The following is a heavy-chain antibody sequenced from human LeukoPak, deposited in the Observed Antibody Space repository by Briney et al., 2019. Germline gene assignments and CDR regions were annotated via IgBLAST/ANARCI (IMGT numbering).Heavy chain of an antibody. V-gene: IGHV3-9*01. D-gene: IGHD6-13*01. CDR1: GFTFDDYA. J-gene: IGHJ4*02. CDR3: VKDMKIKAAGYYFDY. Sequence: GGSLRLSCAASGFTFDDYAMHWVRQAPGKGLEWVSGISWNSGSIGYADSVRGRFTISRDNSKNTVYLQMNSLRAEDTAVFYCVKDMKIKAAGYYFDYWGQGTLVTVSS. CDR2: ISWNSGSI.